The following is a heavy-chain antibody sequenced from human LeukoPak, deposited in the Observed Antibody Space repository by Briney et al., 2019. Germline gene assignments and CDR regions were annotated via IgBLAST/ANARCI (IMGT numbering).Heavy chain of an antibody. CDR2: IYYSGST. Sequence: SETLSLTCTVSGGSISSYYWSWIRQPPGKGLEWIGYIYYSGSTNYNPSLKSRVTISVDTSKNQFSLKLSSVTAADTAVYYCARGSYDYVWGSYRLNYFDCWGQGTLVTVSS. CDR3: ARGSYDYVWGSYRLNYFDC. D-gene: IGHD3-16*02. J-gene: IGHJ4*02. CDR1: GGSISSYY. V-gene: IGHV4-59*01.